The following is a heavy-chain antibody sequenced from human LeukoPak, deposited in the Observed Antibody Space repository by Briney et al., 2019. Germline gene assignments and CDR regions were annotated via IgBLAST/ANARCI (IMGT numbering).Heavy chain of an antibody. V-gene: IGHV3-30*18. CDR1: GFTFSSYG. CDR2: ISYDGSNK. J-gene: IGHJ6*02. Sequence: GGSLRLSCAASGFTFSSYGMHWVRQAPGKGLEWVAVISYDGSNKYYAGSVKGRFTMSRDNSKNTLYLQMNSLRAEDTAVYYCSKDESVYYYYYGMDVWGQGTTVTVSS. CDR3: SKDESVYYYYYGMDV.